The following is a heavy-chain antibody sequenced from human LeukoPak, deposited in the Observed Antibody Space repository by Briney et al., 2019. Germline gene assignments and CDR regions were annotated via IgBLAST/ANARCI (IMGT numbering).Heavy chain of an antibody. CDR1: GFTFKTYS. J-gene: IGHJ3*02. CDR3: ARDLKRRVYYDSSGSDDAFDI. CDR2: ISSSSSYI. D-gene: IGHD3-22*01. Sequence: GGSLRLSCVVSGFTFKTYSMNWVRQAPGKGLEWVSSISSSSSYIYYADSVKGRFTISRDNAKNSLYLQMNSLRAEDTAVYYCARDLKRRVYYDSSGSDDAFDIWGQGTMVTVSS. V-gene: IGHV3-21*01.